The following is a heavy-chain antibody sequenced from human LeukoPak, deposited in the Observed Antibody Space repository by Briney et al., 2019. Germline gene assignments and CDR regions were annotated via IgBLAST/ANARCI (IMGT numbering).Heavy chain of an antibody. CDR1: GFTFSSYS. J-gene: IGHJ5*02. CDR3: ARATYCSSTSCYSRIGNRGFFDP. V-gene: IGHV3-21*01. D-gene: IGHD2-2*02. CDR2: ISSSSYI. Sequence: GGSLRLSCAASGFTFSSYSMNWVRQAPGKGLEWVSSISSSSYIYYADSVKGRFTISRDNAKNSLYLQMNSLRAEDTAVYYCARATYCSSTSCYSRIGNRGFFDPWGQGTLVTVSS.